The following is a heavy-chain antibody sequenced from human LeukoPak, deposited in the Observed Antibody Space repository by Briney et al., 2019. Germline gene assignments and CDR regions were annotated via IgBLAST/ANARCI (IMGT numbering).Heavy chain of an antibody. CDR3: ASLNAVAGNAFDI. CDR2: ISSMSSYI. V-gene: IGHV3-21*01. D-gene: IGHD6-19*01. J-gene: IGHJ3*02. CDR1: GFTFSSYS. Sequence: GGSLRLSCAASGFTFSSYSMNWVRQAPGKGLDWVSSISSMSSYIYYADSVKGRFTIYRDNAKNSLYLQMNSLRAEDTAVYYCASLNAVAGNAFDIWGQGTMVTVSS.